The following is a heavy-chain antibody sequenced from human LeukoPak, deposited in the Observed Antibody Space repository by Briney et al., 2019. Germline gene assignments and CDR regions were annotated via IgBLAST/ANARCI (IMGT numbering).Heavy chain of an antibody. CDR2: ISPYNGNT. V-gene: IGHV1-18*01. D-gene: IGHD3-9*01. Sequence: ASVKVSCKASGYTFTTYGISWVRQAPGQGLEWMGWISPYNGNTKYAQKLQGRVTMTTDTSTSTAYMELRSLRSDDTAVYYCARAIKYYDILTGYYKNYYYYYMDVWGKGTTVTISS. CDR1: GYTFTTYG. J-gene: IGHJ6*03. CDR3: ARAIKYYDILTGYYKNYYYYYMDV.